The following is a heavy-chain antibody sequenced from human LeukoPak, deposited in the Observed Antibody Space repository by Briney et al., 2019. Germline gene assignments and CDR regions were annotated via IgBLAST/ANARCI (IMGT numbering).Heavy chain of an antibody. D-gene: IGHD1-7*01. V-gene: IGHV3-11*01. CDR2: IGGSGSIT. Sequence: GGSLRLSCAASGFTFSDYYMGWIRQVPGKGLEWVSYIGGSGSITFYADSVKGRFTISRDNAKNSVYLQMNSLRAEDTAVYYCGRDFGLFGTKRSFDIWGQGTMVTVSS. CDR3: GRDFGLFGTKRSFDI. CDR1: GFTFSDYY. J-gene: IGHJ3*02.